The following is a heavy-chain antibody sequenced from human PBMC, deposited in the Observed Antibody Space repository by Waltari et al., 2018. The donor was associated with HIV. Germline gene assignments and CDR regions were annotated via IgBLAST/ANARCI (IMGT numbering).Heavy chain of an antibody. Sequence: QVQLQESDPGLVKTSETLSLTCTVYGGSISSYSWTWIRQPAGKGLGWIGRIYTSGSTNYNPSLKSRVTMSVDTSKNQFSLKLSSVTAADTAVYYCARDDRDYDILTGYYLGWFDPWGQGTLVTVSS. CDR2: IYTSGST. CDR3: ARDDRDYDILTGYYLGWFDP. D-gene: IGHD3-9*01. CDR1: GGSISSYS. V-gene: IGHV4-4*07. J-gene: IGHJ5*02.